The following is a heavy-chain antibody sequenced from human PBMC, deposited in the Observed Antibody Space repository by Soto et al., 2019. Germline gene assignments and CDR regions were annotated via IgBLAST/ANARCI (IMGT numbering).Heavy chain of an antibody. V-gene: IGHV3-23*01. J-gene: IGHJ6*02. D-gene: IGHD3-10*01. CDR2: ISASGSHT. CDR1: GFSFSSYA. CDR3: ATDAGPGSYYDYGLDV. Sequence: EVQLLESGGGLVQPGGSLRLSCAASGFSFSSYAMTWVRQAPGKGLEWVSVISASGSHTYYADSVKGRFTISRDNSKNTLYLQMSSLRAEDTAVYYCATDAGPGSYYDYGLDVWGQGTTVTVSS.